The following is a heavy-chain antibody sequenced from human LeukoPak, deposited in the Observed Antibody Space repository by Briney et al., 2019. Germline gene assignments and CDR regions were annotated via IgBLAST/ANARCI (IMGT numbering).Heavy chain of an antibody. CDR1: VGSIRSYY. CDR2: VYYSGTT. J-gene: IGHJ3*02. CDR3: ARDLGI. V-gene: IGHV4-59*01. Sequence: SETLSLTCTVSVGSIRSYYSSWIRQAPGKGLEWIGYVYYSGTTKYNPSLKSGVIISVDTSKNQFSLELTSVTPADTAVYYCARDLGIWGQGTMVTVSS.